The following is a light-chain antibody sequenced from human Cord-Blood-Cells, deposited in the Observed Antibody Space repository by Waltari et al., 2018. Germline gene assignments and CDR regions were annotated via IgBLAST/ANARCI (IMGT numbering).Light chain of an antibody. J-gene: IGKJ1*01. CDR2: AAS. CDR3: QQYYSTRT. CDR1: QGISNS. V-gene: IGKV1-NL1*01. Sequence: DIQMTQSPSSLSASVGDRVTITCRASQGISNSLAWYQQKPGKAPKLLLYAASRVESGVPSRFSGSGSGTDYTLTISSLQPEDFATYYCQQYYSTRTFGQGTKVEIK.